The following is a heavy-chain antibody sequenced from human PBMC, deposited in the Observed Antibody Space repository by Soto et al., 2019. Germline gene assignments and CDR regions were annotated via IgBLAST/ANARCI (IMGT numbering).Heavy chain of an antibody. V-gene: IGHV4-31*03. CDR2: IYYSGST. Sequence: PSETLPLTCTVSGGSISSGVYYWSWIRQHPGKGLEWIGYIYYSGSTYYNPSLKSRVTISVDTSKNQFSLKLSSVTAADTAVYYCARVGGIYWFDPWGQGTLVTVSS. CDR1: GGSISSGVYY. D-gene: IGHD3-16*01. J-gene: IGHJ5*02. CDR3: ARVGGIYWFDP.